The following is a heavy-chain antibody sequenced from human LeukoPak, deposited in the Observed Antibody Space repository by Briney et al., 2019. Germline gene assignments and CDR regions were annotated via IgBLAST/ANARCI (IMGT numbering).Heavy chain of an antibody. CDR3: AREAVLMVYARKNWFDP. D-gene: IGHD2-8*01. V-gene: IGHV3-33*08. CDR2: IWYDGSNK. Sequence: QPGGSLRLSCAASGFTFSSYGMHWVRQAPGKGLEWVAVIWYDGSNKYYADSVKGRFTISRDNSKNTLYLQMNSLRAEDTAVYYCAREAVLMVYARKNWFDPWGQGTLVTVSS. CDR1: GFTFSSYG. J-gene: IGHJ5*02.